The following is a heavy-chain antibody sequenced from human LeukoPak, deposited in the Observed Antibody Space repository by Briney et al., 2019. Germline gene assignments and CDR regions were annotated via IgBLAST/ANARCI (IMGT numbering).Heavy chain of an antibody. Sequence: PGGSLRLSCAASGFTFADYVMTWVRQAPGQGLEWVSGINWNGGSTTYADFVKGRFTISRDNAKNSLYLQMNSLRADDTALYYCARTVSSTHFDYWRQGTLDTVSS. CDR3: ARTVSSTHFDY. V-gene: IGHV3-20*04. CDR1: GFTFADYV. D-gene: IGHD3-16*01. CDR2: INWNGGST. J-gene: IGHJ4*02.